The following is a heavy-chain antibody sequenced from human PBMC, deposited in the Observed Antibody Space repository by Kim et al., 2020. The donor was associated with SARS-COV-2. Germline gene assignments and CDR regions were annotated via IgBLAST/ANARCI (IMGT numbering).Heavy chain of an antibody. V-gene: IGHV3-23*01. CDR2: VSGSGGST. D-gene: IGHD2-2*01. Sequence: GGSLRLSCAVSGFTFTNYAMSWVRQAPGKGLEWVSGVSGSGGSTYHADSVKGRFTISRDNSKNTLYLQMNSLRAEDTALYYCAKVILPAAMKDAFDLWGQGTMVTVSS. J-gene: IGHJ3*01. CDR1: GFTFTNYA. CDR3: AKVILPAAMKDAFDL.